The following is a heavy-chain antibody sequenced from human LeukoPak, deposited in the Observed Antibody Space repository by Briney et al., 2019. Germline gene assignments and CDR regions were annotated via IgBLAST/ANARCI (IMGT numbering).Heavy chain of an antibody. D-gene: IGHD3-9*01. CDR3: AKAEGYDILTGLDY. CDR1: GSTFSSYA. CDR2: IGASGGST. V-gene: IGHV3-23*01. J-gene: IGHJ4*02. Sequence: GGSLRLSCATSGSTFSSYAMSWVRQAPGKGLEWVSGIGASGGSTYYADSVKGRFTISRDNSKNTLYLQMNSLRTEDTAVYYCAKAEGYDILTGLDYWGQGTLVTVSS.